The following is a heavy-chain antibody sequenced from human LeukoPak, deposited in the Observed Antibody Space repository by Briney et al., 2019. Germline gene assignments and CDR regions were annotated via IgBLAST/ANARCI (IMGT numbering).Heavy chain of an antibody. CDR3: AREISSKTYYYDSSGYYRF. J-gene: IGHJ4*02. Sequence: GASVKVSCKASGYTFTSYYMHWVRQAPGQGLEWMGIINPSGGSTSYAQKFQGRVTMTRDTSTSTVCMELSSLRSEDTAVYYCAREISSKTYYYDSSGYYRFWGQGTLVTVSS. CDR2: INPSGGST. CDR1: GYTFTSYY. D-gene: IGHD3-22*01. V-gene: IGHV1-46*01.